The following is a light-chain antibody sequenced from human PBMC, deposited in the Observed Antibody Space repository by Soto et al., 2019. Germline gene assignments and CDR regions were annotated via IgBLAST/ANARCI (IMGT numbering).Light chain of an antibody. J-gene: IGKJ1*01. V-gene: IGKV1-39*01. Sequence: DIQMTQSPSSLSASVGDRVTITCRASQSISNFLNWYQQKPGKAPKLLIYAASSLRSGVTSRFSGSGSGTDFTLTISSLQPDDFATYYCQHYKMYSPWTFGQGTKVDIK. CDR1: QSISNF. CDR3: QHYKMYSPWT. CDR2: AAS.